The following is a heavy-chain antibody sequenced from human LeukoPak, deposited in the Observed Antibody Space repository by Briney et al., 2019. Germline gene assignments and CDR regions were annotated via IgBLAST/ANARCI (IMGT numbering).Heavy chain of an antibody. CDR3: ARVRYYYALRYYYYMDV. Sequence: ALVKVSCKVSGYTFTGYYMHWVRQAPGQGLEWMGWINPNSGGTNYAQKFQGRVTMTRDTSISTAYMELSRLRSDDTAVYYCARVRYYYALRYYYYMDVWGKGTTVTVSS. CDR2: INPNSGGT. CDR1: GYTFTGYY. D-gene: IGHD3-10*01. J-gene: IGHJ6*03. V-gene: IGHV1-2*02.